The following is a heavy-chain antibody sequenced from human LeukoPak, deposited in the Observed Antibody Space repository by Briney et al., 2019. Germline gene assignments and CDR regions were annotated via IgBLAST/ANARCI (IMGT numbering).Heavy chain of an antibody. Sequence: PSETLPLTCTVSGGSISSYYWSWIRQSPGKGLEWIGYIYYSGSTNYNPSLKSRVTISVDTSKNQFSLKLSSVTAADTAVYYCARVKGGWFDPWGQGTLVTVSS. D-gene: IGHD3-16*01. J-gene: IGHJ5*02. CDR1: GGSISSYY. CDR3: ARVKGGWFDP. V-gene: IGHV4-59*01. CDR2: IYYSGST.